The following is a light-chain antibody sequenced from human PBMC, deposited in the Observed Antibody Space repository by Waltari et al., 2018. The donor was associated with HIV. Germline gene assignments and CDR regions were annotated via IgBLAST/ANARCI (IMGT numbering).Light chain of an antibody. V-gene: IGKV3-20*01. CDR2: AAS. J-gene: IGKJ1*01. Sequence: EVVLTQSPATLSVSPGERATLSCWASQNVNNYLAWYQQKPGQAPRLLIYAASSRASGIPDRFGGSGSGTDFTLTISRLEPEDVAVYYCQQYGSSPQTFGQGTKVEIK. CDR1: QNVNNY. CDR3: QQYGSSPQT.